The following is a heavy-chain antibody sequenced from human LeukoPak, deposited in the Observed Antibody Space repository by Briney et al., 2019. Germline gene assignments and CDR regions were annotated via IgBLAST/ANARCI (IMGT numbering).Heavy chain of an antibody. J-gene: IGHJ4*02. V-gene: IGHV3-7*01. D-gene: IGHD3-10*01. CDR3: ARVASGSSYRPFDC. CDR2: IKEDESEK. Sequence: GGSLRLSCAASEFSVGSNYMTWVRQAPGNGPEWVANIKEDESEKNYVDSVKGRFTISRDSAKNALYLQMNSLRAEDTAVYYCARVASGSSYRPFDCWGQGTLVTVSS. CDR1: EFSVGSNY.